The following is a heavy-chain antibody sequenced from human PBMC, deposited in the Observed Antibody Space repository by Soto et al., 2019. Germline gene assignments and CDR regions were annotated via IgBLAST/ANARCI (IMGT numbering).Heavy chain of an antibody. CDR1: GGSISSYY. V-gene: IGHV4-59*01. Sequence: SEPLSLTCTVFGGSISSYYWSWIRQPPGKGLEWIGYIYYSGSTNYNPSLKSRVTISVDTSKNQFSLKLSSVTAADTAVYYCARVWGGAFDIWGQGTMVTVSS. J-gene: IGHJ3*02. CDR3: ARVWGGAFDI. D-gene: IGHD3-10*01. CDR2: IYYSGST.